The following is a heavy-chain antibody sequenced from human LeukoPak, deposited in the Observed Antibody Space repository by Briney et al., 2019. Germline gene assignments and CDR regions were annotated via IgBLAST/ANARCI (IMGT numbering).Heavy chain of an antibody. V-gene: IGHV3-48*03. J-gene: IGHJ3*02. CDR1: GFTSSSYE. D-gene: IGHD6-19*01. Sequence: PGGSLRLSCAASGFTSSSYEMNWVRQAPGKGLEWVSFISISGSTIYYADSVKGRFTISRDNAKNSLYLQMNSLRAEDTAVYYCARTVAGLPLDAFDIWGQGTMVIVSS. CDR3: ARTVAGLPLDAFDI. CDR2: ISISGSTI.